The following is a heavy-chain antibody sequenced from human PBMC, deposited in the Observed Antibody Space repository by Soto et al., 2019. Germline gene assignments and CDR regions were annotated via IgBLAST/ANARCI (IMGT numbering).Heavy chain of an antibody. Sequence: EVPLVESGGGLIQPGGSLRLSCAASGFTVSSNYMSWVRQAPGKGLAWVSVIYTGGTTLYADSVKGRFTISRDISKNTVYLQMNSLRAEDTAVYYCARDLGRDSNQHWGQGTLVTVSS. CDR2: IYTGGTT. J-gene: IGHJ1*01. CDR3: ARDLGRDSNQH. V-gene: IGHV3-53*01. D-gene: IGHD4-4*01. CDR1: GFTVSSNY.